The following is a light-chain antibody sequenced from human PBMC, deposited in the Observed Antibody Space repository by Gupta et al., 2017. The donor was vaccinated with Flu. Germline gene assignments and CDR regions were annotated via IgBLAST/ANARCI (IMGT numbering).Light chain of an antibody. CDR2: EVT. V-gene: IGLV2-18*02. Sequence: QSALTQPPSVSGSPGQSVTISCTGTSSDIGSYNRVSWYHQPPGTAPKLMIYEVTNRPSGVPNRFSGSKSGNTASLTISGLQAEDEADYYCSSYTSSSTYVVGTGTRVTVL. CDR1: SSDIGSYNR. CDR3: SSYTSSSTYV. J-gene: IGLJ1*01.